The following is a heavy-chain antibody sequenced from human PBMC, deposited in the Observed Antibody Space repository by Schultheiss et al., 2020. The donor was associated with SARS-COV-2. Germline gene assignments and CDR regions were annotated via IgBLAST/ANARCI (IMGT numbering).Heavy chain of an antibody. J-gene: IGHJ3*02. D-gene: IGHD3-22*01. CDR3: ARASAITMIVVVNDAFDI. V-gene: IGHV4-39*07. CDR1: GGSISSSSYY. Sequence: SQTLSLTCTVSGGSISSSSYYWGWIRQPPGKGLEWIGYIYYSGSTYYNPSLKSRVTISVDKSKNQFSLKLSSVTAADTAVYYCARASAITMIVVVNDAFDIWGQGTRVTGSS. CDR2: IYYSGST.